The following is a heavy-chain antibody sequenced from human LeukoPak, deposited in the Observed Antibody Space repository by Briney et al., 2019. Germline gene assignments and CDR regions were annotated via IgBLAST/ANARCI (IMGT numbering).Heavy chain of an antibody. CDR1: GGTFNNSA. V-gene: IGHV1-69*05. J-gene: IGHJ5*02. Sequence: ASVKVSCKTSGGTFNNSAISWARQAPGQGLEWLGGIMPLFGTAGYAQKIQGRVTITKDESTRTVYLELTSLTSDDTAVYYCARDVHGDYGSGWFDPWGQGTLVSVSS. CDR2: IMPLFGTA. D-gene: IGHD4-17*01. CDR3: ARDVHGDYGSGWFDP.